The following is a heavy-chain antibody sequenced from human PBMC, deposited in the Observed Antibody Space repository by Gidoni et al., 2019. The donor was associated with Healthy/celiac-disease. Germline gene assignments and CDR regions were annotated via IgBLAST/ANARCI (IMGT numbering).Heavy chain of an antibody. CDR3: AKEIGRITIFGVVTNYGMDV. D-gene: IGHD3-3*01. J-gene: IGHJ6*02. CDR2: ISYDGSNK. CDR1: GFTFSSYG. V-gene: IGHV3-30*18. Sequence: QVQLVESGGGVVQPGRSLRLSCAASGFTFSSYGMHWVRQAPGKGLEWVAVISYDGSNKYYADSVKGRFTISRDNSKNTLYLQMNSLRAEDTAVYDCAKEIGRITIFGVVTNYGMDVWGQGTTVTVSS.